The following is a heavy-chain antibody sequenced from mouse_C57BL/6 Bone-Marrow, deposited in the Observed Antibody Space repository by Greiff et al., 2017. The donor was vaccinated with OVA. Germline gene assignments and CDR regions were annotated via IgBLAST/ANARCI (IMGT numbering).Heavy chain of an antibody. V-gene: IGHV1-69*01. CDR3: ARRGSYPYYFDY. Sequence: QVQLQQSGAELVMPGASVKLSCKASCYTFTRSWMNWVKQRPGQGLEWIGEIEPSDSYTNYNQQFKGKSTLTVDKSSSTAYMQLSSLTSEDSAVYYCARRGSYPYYFDYWGQGTTLTVSS. D-gene: IGHD2-10*01. CDR1: CYTFTRSW. CDR2: IEPSDSYT. J-gene: IGHJ2*01.